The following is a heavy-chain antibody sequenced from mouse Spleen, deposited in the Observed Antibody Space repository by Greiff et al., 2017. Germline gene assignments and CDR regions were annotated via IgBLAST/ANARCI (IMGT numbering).Heavy chain of an antibody. CDR2: IDPSDSYT. CDR1: GYTFTSYW. J-gene: IGHJ3*01. D-gene: IGHD2-4*01. V-gene: IGHV1-59*01. Sequence: QVQLQQPGAELVRPGTSVKLSCKASGYTFTSYWMHWVKQRPGQGLEWIGVIDPSDSYTNYNQKFKGKATLTVDTSSSTAYMQLSSLTSEDSAVYYCARGELITTWFAYWGQGTLVTVSA. CDR3: ARGELITTWFAY.